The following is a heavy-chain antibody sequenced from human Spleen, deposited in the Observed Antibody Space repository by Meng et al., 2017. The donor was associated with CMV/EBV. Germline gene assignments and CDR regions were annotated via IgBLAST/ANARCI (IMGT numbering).Heavy chain of an antibody. CDR2: IYTSGST. D-gene: IGHD1-7*01. CDR1: GGSISSGSYY. V-gene: IGHV4-61*02. CDR3: ARRREDWDYAFDP. Sequence: QVQLQESGPGLVKPSQTLSLTCTVSGGSISSGSYYWSWIRQPAGKGLEWIGRIYTSGSTNYNPSLKSRVTISVDTSKNQFSLKLSSVTAADTAVYYCARRREDWDYAFDPWGQGTLVTVSS. J-gene: IGHJ5*02.